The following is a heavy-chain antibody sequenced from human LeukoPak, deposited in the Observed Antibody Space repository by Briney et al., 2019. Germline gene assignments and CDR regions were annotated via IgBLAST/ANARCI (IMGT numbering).Heavy chain of an antibody. D-gene: IGHD6-13*01. CDR1: GYTFTGYG. Sequence: AASVKVSCKASGYTFTGYGISWVRQAPGQGLEWMGWINTNTGNPTYAQGFTGRFVFSLDTSVSTAYLQISSLKAEDTAVYYCARAAAGDYFDYWGQGTLVTVSS. CDR2: INTNTGNP. V-gene: IGHV7-4-1*02. CDR3: ARAAAGDYFDY. J-gene: IGHJ4*02.